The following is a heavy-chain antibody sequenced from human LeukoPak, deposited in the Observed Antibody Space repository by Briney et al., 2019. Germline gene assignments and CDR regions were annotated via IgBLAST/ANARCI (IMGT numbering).Heavy chain of an antibody. Sequence: SETLSLTCAVYGGSFSGYYWSWIRQPPGKGLEWIGGINHSGSTNYNPSLKSRVTISVDTSKNQFSLKLSSVTAADTAVYYCASPHNAGAFDIWGQGTMVTVSS. CDR1: GGSFSGYY. CDR3: ASPHNAGAFDI. V-gene: IGHV4-34*01. D-gene: IGHD1-14*01. CDR2: INHSGST. J-gene: IGHJ3*02.